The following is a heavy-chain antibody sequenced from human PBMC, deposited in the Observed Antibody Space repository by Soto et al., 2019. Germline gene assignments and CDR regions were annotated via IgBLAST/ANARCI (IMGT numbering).Heavy chain of an antibody. J-gene: IGHJ4*02. CDR1: GFTFSSYA. CDR2: ISGSGGST. Sequence: QTGGSLRLSCAASGFTFSSYAMSWVRQAPGKGLEWVSAISGSGGSTYYADSVKGRFTISRDNSKNTLYLQMNSLRAEDTAVYYCAKDGTVRYSYSPMPPRHWGQGTLVTVSS. D-gene: IGHD5-18*01. V-gene: IGHV3-23*01. CDR3: AKDGTVRYSYSPMPPRH.